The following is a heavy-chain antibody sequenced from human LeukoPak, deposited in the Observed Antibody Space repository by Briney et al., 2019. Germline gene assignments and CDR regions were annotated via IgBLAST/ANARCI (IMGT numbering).Heavy chain of an antibody. Sequence: GGSLRLSCAASGFTFSSYGMHWVRQAPGKGLEWVAFIRYDGSNKYYADSVKGRFTISRDNSKNTLYLQMNSLRAEDTAVYYCAKVRWGSDNALDSWGQGTLVTGSS. CDR3: AKVRWGSDNALDS. J-gene: IGHJ4*02. D-gene: IGHD3-16*01. CDR2: IRYDGSNK. V-gene: IGHV3-30*02. CDR1: GFTFSSYG.